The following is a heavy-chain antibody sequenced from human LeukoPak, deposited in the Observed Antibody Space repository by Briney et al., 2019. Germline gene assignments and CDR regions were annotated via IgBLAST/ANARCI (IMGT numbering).Heavy chain of an antibody. Sequence: GGSLRLSCSASGFTFSSFAMHWVRHAPGKGLEYVSAISSNGGSTYYADSVKGRFTISRDNSKNTLYLQMSSLRAEDTAVYYCVEDIIDGSGTYDYWGQGTLVTVSS. D-gene: IGHD3-10*01. CDR3: VEDIIDGSGTYDY. V-gene: IGHV3-64D*09. J-gene: IGHJ4*02. CDR1: GFTFSSFA. CDR2: ISSNGGST.